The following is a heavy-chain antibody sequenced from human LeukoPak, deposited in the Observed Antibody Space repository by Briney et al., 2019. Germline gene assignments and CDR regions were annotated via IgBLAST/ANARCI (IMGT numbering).Heavy chain of an antibody. CDR1: GGSISSSTYY. D-gene: IGHD3-3*01. Sequence: NPSETLSLTCTVSGGSISSSTYYWGWIRQPPGKGLEWIGSIYDSGRTYYSPSLKSRVTISVDTSKNQFSLKLSSVTAADTAVYYCARIVCYDFWSGYCPFDYWGQGALVTVSS. CDR3: ARIVCYDFWSGYCPFDY. CDR2: IYDSGRT. J-gene: IGHJ4*02. V-gene: IGHV4-39*01.